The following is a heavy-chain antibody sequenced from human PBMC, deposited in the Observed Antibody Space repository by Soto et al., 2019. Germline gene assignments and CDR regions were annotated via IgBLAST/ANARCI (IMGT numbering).Heavy chain of an antibody. V-gene: IGHV3-7*01. CDR3: ASVAI. CDR1: GFTFRNYW. CDR2: IKQDGTEK. J-gene: IGHJ4*02. Sequence: EVQLVESGGGLVQPGGSLRLSCAASGFTFRNYWMSWVRQAPRKGLEWVANIKQDGTEKNYVDSVRGRFTISRDNAKNSLDLQMNSLTAEDTAVYYCASVAIWGQGTLVTVSS. D-gene: IGHD5-12*01.